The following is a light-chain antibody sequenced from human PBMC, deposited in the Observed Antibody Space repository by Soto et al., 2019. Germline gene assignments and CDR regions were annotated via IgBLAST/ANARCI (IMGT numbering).Light chain of an antibody. V-gene: IGKV1-5*03. CDR1: QSISSW. CDR2: KAS. J-gene: IGKJ4*01. CDR3: QQYNSYPVT. Sequence: DIQMTQSPSTLSASVGDRVTITCRASQSISSWLAWYQQKPGKAPKLLIYKASSLESGVPSRFSGSGSGTEFTLTISSXQSDDFATYYCQQYNSYPVTLGGGTKVDIK.